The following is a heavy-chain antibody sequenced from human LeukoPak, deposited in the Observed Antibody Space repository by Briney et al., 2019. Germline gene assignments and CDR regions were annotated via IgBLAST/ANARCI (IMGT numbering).Heavy chain of an antibody. CDR2: IRNRPNNYAT. J-gene: IGHJ5*01. Sequence: PGGSLRLSCAASGFTFSGSDIHWVRQTPGKGLEWVGRIRNRPNNYATSYTASVRGRFTISRDDSENTAYLQMNSLKAEDTAIYYCTDFDYDSWGQGTLVTVSS. CDR3: TDFDYDS. CDR1: GFTFSGSD. V-gene: IGHV3-73*01. D-gene: IGHD5-12*01.